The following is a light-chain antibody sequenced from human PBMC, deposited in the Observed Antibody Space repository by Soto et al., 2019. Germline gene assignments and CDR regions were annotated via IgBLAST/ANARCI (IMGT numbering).Light chain of an antibody. CDR3: QQYGSSPWA. CDR1: QCVRSSY. CDR2: GAS. J-gene: IGKJ1*01. Sequence: LSLSTGATAGLISRARQCVRSSYLACYQQKPGQAPRLLSYGASSRATGIQDRVSGSGSGTGVTLTITRLEPEDFAVYDYQQYGSSPWALGQGTKV. V-gene: IGKV3-20*01.